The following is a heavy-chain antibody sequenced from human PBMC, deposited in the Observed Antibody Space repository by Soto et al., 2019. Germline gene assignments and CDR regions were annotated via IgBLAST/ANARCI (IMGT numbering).Heavy chain of an antibody. Sequence: ETLALTCTVAGGSISSSSYYWGWIRQPPGKGLEWIGSIYYSGSTYYNPSLKSRVTISVDTSKNHFSLKLSSVTAADTAVYYCATQEVGGSYVYTFDPWGQGTLVTVSS. V-gene: IGHV4-39*02. CDR3: ATQEVGGSYVYTFDP. CDR2: IYYSGST. J-gene: IGHJ5*02. D-gene: IGHD1-26*01. CDR1: GGSISSSSYY.